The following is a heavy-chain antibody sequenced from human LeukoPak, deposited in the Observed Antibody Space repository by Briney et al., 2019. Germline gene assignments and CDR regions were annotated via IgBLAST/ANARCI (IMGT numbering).Heavy chain of an antibody. D-gene: IGHD3-22*01. CDR3: ARARDSSGYYYGRYFDY. CDR2: IYYSGST. CDR1: GGSISSHY. Sequence: SETLSLTCTVSGGSISSHYWSWIRQPPGKGLEWVGYIYYSGSTNYNPSLKSRVTISVDTSKNQFSLKLSSVTAADTAVYYCARARDSSGYYYGRYFDYWGQGTLVTVSS. J-gene: IGHJ4*02. V-gene: IGHV4-59*11.